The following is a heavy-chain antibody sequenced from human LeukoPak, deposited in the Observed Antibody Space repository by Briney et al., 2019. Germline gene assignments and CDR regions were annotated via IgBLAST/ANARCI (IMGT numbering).Heavy chain of an antibody. D-gene: IGHD5-18*01. Sequence: PGGSLRLSCAASGFTFSSSYMIWVRQAPGKGLEWGSVIYSGGSTYYTDSVKGRFTISRDNSKNTLYLQMNSLRAEDTAVYYCARDRVTRGYSYGIPLYGLDVWGQGTTVTVSS. CDR1: GFTFSSSY. J-gene: IGHJ6*02. CDR2: IYSGGST. V-gene: IGHV3-53*01. CDR3: ARDRVTRGYSYGIPLYGLDV.